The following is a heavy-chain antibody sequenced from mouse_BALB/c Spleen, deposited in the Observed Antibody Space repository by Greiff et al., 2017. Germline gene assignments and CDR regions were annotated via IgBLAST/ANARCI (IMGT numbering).Heavy chain of an antibody. J-gene: IGHJ3*01. D-gene: IGHD2-3*01. CDR1: GFTFSSYA. Sequence: EVQVVESGGGLVKPGGSLKLSCAASGFTFSSYAMSWVRQSPEKRLEWVAEISSGGSYTYYPDTVTGRFTISRDNAKNTLYLEMSSLRSEDTAMYYCARDGGYSAWFAYWGQGTLVTVSA. V-gene: IGHV5-9-4*01. CDR3: ARDGGYSAWFAY. CDR2: ISSGGSYT.